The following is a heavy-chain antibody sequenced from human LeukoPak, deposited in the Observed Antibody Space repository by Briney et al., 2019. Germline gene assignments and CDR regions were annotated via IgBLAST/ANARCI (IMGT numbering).Heavy chain of an antibody. CDR3: ARGGYYGMDV. CDR2: IYYGGST. J-gene: IGHJ6*02. Sequence: TSETLSLTCTVSGGSISSYYWSWIRQPPGKGLEWIGYIYYGGSTNYNPSLKSRVTISVDTSKNQFSLKLSSVTAADTAVYYCARGGYYGMDVWGQGTTVTVSS. V-gene: IGHV4-59*08. CDR1: GGSISSYY.